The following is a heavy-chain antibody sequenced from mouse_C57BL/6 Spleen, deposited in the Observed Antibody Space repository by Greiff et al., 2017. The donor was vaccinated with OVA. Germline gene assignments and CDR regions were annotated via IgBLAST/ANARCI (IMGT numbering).Heavy chain of an antibody. CDR3: ARQLFAY. J-gene: IGHJ3*01. CDR2: ISNGGGST. Sequence: EVMLVESGGGLVQPGGSLKLSCAASGFTFSDYYMYWVRQTPEKRLEWVAYISNGGGSTYYPDTVKGRFTISRDNAKNTLYLQMSRLKSEDTAMYYCARQLFAYWGQGTLVTVSA. V-gene: IGHV5-12*01. CDR1: GFTFSDYY.